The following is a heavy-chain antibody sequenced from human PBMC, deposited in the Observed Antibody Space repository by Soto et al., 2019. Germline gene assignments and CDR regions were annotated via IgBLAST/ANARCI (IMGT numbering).Heavy chain of an antibody. CDR2: IYYSGST. Sequence: SETLSLTCTVSGGSISSSSYYWGWIRQPPGKGLEWIGSIYYSGSTYYNPSLKSRVTISVDTSKNQFSLKLSSVTAADTAVYYCARRLITMVRGVIENWFDPWGQGTLVTVSS. CDR1: GGSISSSSYY. J-gene: IGHJ5*02. D-gene: IGHD3-10*01. V-gene: IGHV4-39*01. CDR3: ARRLITMVRGVIENWFDP.